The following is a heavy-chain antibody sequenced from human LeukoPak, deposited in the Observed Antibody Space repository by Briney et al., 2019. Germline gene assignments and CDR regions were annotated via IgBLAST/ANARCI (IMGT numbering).Heavy chain of an antibody. V-gene: IGHV3-64D*09. CDR1: GFTFSRCA. Sequence: PGGSLRLSCSASGFTFSRCAMHWVRQAPGTGLEYVSAISSNGGSTYYADSVKGRFTISRDNSKNTVYLQMSSLRAEDTAVYFCVGVRWFGGANWFDPWGQGTLVTVSS. CDR3: VGVRWFGGANWFDP. D-gene: IGHD3-10*01. J-gene: IGHJ5*02. CDR2: ISSNGGST.